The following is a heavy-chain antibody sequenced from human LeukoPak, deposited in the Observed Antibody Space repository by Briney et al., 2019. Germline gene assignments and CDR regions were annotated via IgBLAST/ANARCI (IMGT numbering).Heavy chain of an antibody. J-gene: IGHJ6*02. CDR1: GGSFSSGDYY. CDR3: AREYGAYCGGDCYSGMSYYYYGMDV. D-gene: IGHD2-21*02. V-gene: IGHV4-30-4*01. Sequence: PSETLSLTCTVSGGSFSSGDYYWSWLRQPPGMGLEWVGYIDYSGSTYYNSSLKSRVTISVDTSKNQFSLKLSSVTAADTAVYYCAREYGAYCGGDCYSGMSYYYYGMDVWGQGTTVTVSS. CDR2: IDYSGST.